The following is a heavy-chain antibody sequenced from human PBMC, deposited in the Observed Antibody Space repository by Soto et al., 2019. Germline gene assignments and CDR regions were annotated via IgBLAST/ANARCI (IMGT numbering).Heavy chain of an antibody. J-gene: IGHJ6*03. Sequence: ASVKVSCKASGYSFTDYHIHWVRQAPVQGLEWLGRINPKSGGTSTAQKFQGWVTMTTDTSISTASKELTRLTSDDTAIYYCARGDSTDCSKGVCSFFYNHDMDVWG. D-gene: IGHD2-8*01. V-gene: IGHV1-2*04. CDR2: INPKSGGT. CDR1: GYSFTDYH. CDR3: ARGDSTDCSKGVCSFFYNHDMDV.